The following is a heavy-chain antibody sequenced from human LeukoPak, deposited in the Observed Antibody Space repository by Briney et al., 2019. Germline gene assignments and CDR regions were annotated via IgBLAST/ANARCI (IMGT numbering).Heavy chain of an antibody. CDR1: GFTFSSYS. V-gene: IGHV3-21*01. CDR2: ISSSSSYI. Sequence: GGSLRLSCAASGFTFSSYSMNWVRQAPGKGLEWVSSISSSSSYIYYADSVKGRFTISRDNAKNSLYLQMNSLRAEDTAVYYCARGGIAVTGSARYWGQGTLVTVSS. D-gene: IGHD6-19*01. CDR3: ARGGIAVTGSARY. J-gene: IGHJ4*02.